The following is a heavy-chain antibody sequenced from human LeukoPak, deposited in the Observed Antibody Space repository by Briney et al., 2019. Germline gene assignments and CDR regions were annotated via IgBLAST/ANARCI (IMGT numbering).Heavy chain of an antibody. Sequence: GESLKISCKGSGYRFSGYWIGWVRQMPGKGLEWMGIIYPGDSDTRYSPSFQGQVTISVDKSISTACLQWSSLKASDTAMYYCARPVSSGPVDYWGQGTLVAVSS. CDR1: GYRFSGYW. J-gene: IGHJ4*02. CDR2: IYPGDSDT. CDR3: ARPVSSGPVDY. V-gene: IGHV5-51*01. D-gene: IGHD6-19*01.